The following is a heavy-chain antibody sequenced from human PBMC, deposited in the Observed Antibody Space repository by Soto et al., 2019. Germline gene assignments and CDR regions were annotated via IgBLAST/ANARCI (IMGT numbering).Heavy chain of an antibody. Sequence: SVKVSCKASGGTFSSYAISWVRQAPGQGLEWMGGIIPIFGTANYAQKFQGRVTITADESTSTAYMELSSLRSEDTAVYYCARGGRDGYIRSAFDIWGQGTMVTVSS. CDR3: ARGGRDGYIRSAFDI. D-gene: IGHD5-12*01. CDR2: IIPIFGTA. CDR1: GGTFSSYA. J-gene: IGHJ3*02. V-gene: IGHV1-69*13.